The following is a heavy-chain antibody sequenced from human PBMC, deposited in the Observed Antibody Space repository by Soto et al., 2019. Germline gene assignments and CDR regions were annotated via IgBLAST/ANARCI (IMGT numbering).Heavy chain of an antibody. J-gene: IGHJ2*01. V-gene: IGHV3-23*01. CDR2: ISGSGGST. Sequence: XXSLRLSFAASGFKFSNSAMAWVLQAPGKGLECVSSISGSGGSTYYADSVKGRFTISRDNSKNTLYLQMNIVGAEDTAVYYCTKAPVVWGSSWYFDLWGRGTLVTVSS. CDR1: GFKFSNSA. D-gene: IGHD7-27*01. CDR3: TKAPVVWGSSWYFDL.